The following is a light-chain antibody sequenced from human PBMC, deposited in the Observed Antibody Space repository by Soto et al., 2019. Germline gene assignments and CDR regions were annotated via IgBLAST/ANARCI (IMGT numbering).Light chain of an antibody. Sequence: DIQMTQSPSSLSASVGDRVTITCRASQSISRYLNWYQQKPGKAPKLLIYAASSLQSGVPSRFTGSGSGTDFTLTISSLQSEDLAIYYCQQYINWTSGQGTKVDIK. CDR3: QQYINWT. J-gene: IGKJ1*01. CDR1: QSISRY. CDR2: AAS. V-gene: IGKV1-39*01.